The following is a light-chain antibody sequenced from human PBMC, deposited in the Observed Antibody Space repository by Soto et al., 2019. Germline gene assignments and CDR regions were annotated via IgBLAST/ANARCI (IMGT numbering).Light chain of an antibody. CDR1: QNISNC. V-gene: IGKV3-11*01. J-gene: IGKJ1*01. CDR2: DVS. CDR3: KKRRKWHRK. Sequence: VVLTHSPSTLSLSPGKRATLSCRASQNISNCLIWYQQKPGQAPRLLIYDVSNRATGIPARFSGSGSGKDLTLTISSPDPEDFEVYSCKKRRKWHRKLGQGNKVDIK.